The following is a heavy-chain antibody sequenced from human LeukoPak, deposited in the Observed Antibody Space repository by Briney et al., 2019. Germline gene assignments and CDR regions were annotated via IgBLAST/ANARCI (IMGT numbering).Heavy chain of an antibody. Sequence: PGGSLRLSCAASGFTVSSNYMTWVRQAPGKGLEWVSYISSSGSAIYYADSVKGRFTISRDNAKNSLYLQMNSLRAEDTAVYYCARANYYDTSGFDYWGQGTLVTVSS. CDR3: ARANYYDTSGFDY. J-gene: IGHJ4*02. D-gene: IGHD3-22*01. CDR1: GFTVSSNY. V-gene: IGHV3-48*03. CDR2: ISSSGSAI.